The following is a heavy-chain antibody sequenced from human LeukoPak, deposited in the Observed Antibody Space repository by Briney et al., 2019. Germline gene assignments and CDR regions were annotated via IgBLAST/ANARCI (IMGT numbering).Heavy chain of an antibody. CDR1: GYTFTSYG. J-gene: IGHJ4*02. V-gene: IGHV1-18*01. Sequence: GASVTVSCKASGYTFTSYGFSWGRQPPAQGLEWMGWISAYNGNTNYAQKLQGRVTMTTETSTSTAYMELRSLRSDDTAVYYCVSVGTMIVGADYWGQGTLVTVSP. D-gene: IGHD3-22*01. CDR2: ISAYNGNT. CDR3: VSVGTMIVGADY.